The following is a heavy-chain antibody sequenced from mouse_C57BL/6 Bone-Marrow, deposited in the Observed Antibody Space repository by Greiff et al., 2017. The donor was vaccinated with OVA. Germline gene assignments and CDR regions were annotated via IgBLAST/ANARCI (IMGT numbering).Heavy chain of an antibody. Sequence: QVQLQQPGAELVKPGASVKLSCKASGYTFTSYWMHWVKQRPGRGLEWIGRIDPNSGGTKYNEKFKSKATLPVDKPTSTAYMQLSSLTSEDSAIYYCARSTTVVGNCYFDVWGTGTTVTVSS. V-gene: IGHV1-72*01. J-gene: IGHJ1*03. CDR1: GYTFTSYW. CDR2: IDPNSGGT. D-gene: IGHD1-1*01. CDR3: ARSTTVVGNCYFDV.